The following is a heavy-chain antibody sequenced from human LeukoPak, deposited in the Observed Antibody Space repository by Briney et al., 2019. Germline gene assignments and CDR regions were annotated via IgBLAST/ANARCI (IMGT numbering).Heavy chain of an antibody. Sequence: ASVKVSCKASGYTFTSYGISWVRQAPGQGFEWMGWINTNTGNPTYAQGFTGRFVFSLDTSVSTAYLQISSLKAEDTAVYYCARDYDYGEFNWFDPWGQGTLVTVSS. CDR1: GYTFTSYG. J-gene: IGHJ5*02. CDR3: ARDYDYGEFNWFDP. V-gene: IGHV7-4-1*02. D-gene: IGHD4-17*01. CDR2: INTNTGNP.